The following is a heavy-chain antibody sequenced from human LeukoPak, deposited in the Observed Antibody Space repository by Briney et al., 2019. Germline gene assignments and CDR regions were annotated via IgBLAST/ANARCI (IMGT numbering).Heavy chain of an antibody. J-gene: IGHJ4*02. CDR1: GFTFRSFG. V-gene: IGHV3-30*02. CDR2: IRSDATNQ. Sequence: GGFLRLSCAVSGFTFRSFGMHWVRQAPGKGLEWVAFIRSDATNQYYIDSVKGRFTISRDNAKNSLYLQMNSLRAEDTAVYYCASDPARDYHDTSGYFRWVDYWGQGTLVTVSS. CDR3: ASDPARDYHDTSGYFRWVDY. D-gene: IGHD3-22*01.